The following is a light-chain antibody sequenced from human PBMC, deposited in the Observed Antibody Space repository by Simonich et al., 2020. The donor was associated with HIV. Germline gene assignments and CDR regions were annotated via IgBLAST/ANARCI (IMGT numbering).Light chain of an antibody. Sequence: QSALTQPPSASGSPGQSVTISCTGTSSDIGAFNDVSWYQQHPGKAPKLMIYEVTKRPSGVPGRFPGSKSGNTASLSVSGLQAEDEADYYCSSYAGTTLVFGGGTSLTVL. CDR2: EVT. CDR1: SSDIGAFND. J-gene: IGLJ2*01. V-gene: IGLV2-8*01. CDR3: SSYAGTTLV.